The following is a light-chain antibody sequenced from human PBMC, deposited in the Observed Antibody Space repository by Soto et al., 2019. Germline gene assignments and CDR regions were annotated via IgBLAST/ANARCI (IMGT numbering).Light chain of an antibody. V-gene: IGKV3-20*01. CDR1: QSVSSSY. Sequence: EIVLTQSPGTLSLSPGERATLSCRASQSVSSSYLAWYQQKPGQAPRLLIYGASSRATGIPDRFSGSGSGTDFTLTISRLEPEDFAVYYCQQYGRPGRFTFGPGTKVDIK. J-gene: IGKJ3*01. CDR3: QQYGRPGRFT. CDR2: GAS.